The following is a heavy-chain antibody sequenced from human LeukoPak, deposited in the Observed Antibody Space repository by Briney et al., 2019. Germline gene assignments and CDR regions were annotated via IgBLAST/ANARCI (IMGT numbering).Heavy chain of an antibody. CDR2: ISYSGKT. CDR3: ARGTNWANWFDP. Sequence: PSETLSLTCTISGGSISTYYWSWIRQPPGKRLEWIGYISYSGKTNYNPSLQSRVTISLDTSKIQFSLNVTSVIAADTAVYYCARGTNWANWFDPWGQGTLVTVSS. D-gene: IGHD7-27*01. CDR1: GGSISTYY. V-gene: IGHV4-59*01. J-gene: IGHJ5*02.